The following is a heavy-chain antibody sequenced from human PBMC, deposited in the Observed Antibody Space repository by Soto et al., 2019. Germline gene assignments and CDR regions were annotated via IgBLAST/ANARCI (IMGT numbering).Heavy chain of an antibody. J-gene: IGHJ1*01. V-gene: IGHV3-33*01. CDR1: GFTFSSYG. CDR3: ARGPVILSSSPEDFQH. D-gene: IGHD6-6*01. CDR2: IWYDGSNK. Sequence: GGSLRLSCAASGFTFSSYGMHWVRQAPGKGLEWVAVIWYDGSNKYYADSVKGRFTISRDNSKNTLYLQMNSLRAEDTAVYYCARGPVILSSSPEDFQHWGQGTLVTVSS.